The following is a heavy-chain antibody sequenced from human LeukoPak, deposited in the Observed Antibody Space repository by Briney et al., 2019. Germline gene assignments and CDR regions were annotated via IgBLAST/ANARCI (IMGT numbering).Heavy chain of an antibody. Sequence: PGGSLRLFCAASGFNFSSYSMNWVRQAPGKGLEWVSSISSSSSFRYYADSVKGRFTISRDNAKNSLYLQMNSLRAEDTAVYYCARESSGYFYWSQGTLVTVSS. CDR3: ARESSGYFY. CDR1: GFNFSSYS. D-gene: IGHD3-22*01. CDR2: ISSSSSFR. J-gene: IGHJ4*02. V-gene: IGHV3-21*01.